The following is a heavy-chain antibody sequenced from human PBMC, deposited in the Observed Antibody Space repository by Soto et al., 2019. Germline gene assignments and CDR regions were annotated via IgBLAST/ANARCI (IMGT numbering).Heavy chain of an antibody. CDR3: AREVVIYGGIYYFDY. J-gene: IGHJ4*02. V-gene: IGHV4-59*01. CDR1: GGSISSYY. CDR2: IYYSGST. Sequence: QVQLQESGPGLVKPSETLSLTCTVSGGSISSYYWSWIRQPPGKGLAWIGYIYYSGSTNYNPSLKSQVTISVDTYKNKFSLKLSSETAADTAVYYCAREVVIYGGIYYFDYWGQGTLVTVSS. D-gene: IGHD2-21*01.